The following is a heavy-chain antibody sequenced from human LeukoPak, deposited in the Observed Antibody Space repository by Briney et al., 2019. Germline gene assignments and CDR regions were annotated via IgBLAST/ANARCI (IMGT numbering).Heavy chain of an antibody. J-gene: IGHJ4*02. CDR1: GGSISGYY. CDR2: INYSGNT. D-gene: IGHD6-13*01. V-gene: IGHV4-59*08. Sequence: SETLSLTCTVPGGSISGYYWSWSRQPPAKGLEWIGYINYSGNTEYNPSLKSRVTISVDTSKNQFTLKLSSVTAADTAVFYCARTISGWYYFDYWGQGTLVTVSS. CDR3: ARTISGWYYFDY.